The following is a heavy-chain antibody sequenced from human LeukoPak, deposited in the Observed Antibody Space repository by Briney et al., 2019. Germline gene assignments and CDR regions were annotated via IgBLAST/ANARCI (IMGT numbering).Heavy chain of an antibody. CDR2: ISASGDYT. CDR3: ATLGVRADRRGIDY. V-gene: IGHV3-23*01. CDR1: GFTFGNSV. D-gene: IGHD3-16*01. J-gene: IGHJ4*02. Sequence: SGGSLRLSCAASGFTFGNSVMYWVRQAPGKGLEWVSAISASGDYTSYADSVRGRFTTSRDNSKDTLYLQMNALRAEDTAMYYCATLGVRADRRGIDYWGQGTLVTGSS.